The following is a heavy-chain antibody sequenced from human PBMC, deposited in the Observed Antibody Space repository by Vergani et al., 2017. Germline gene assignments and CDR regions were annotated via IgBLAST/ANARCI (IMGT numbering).Heavy chain of an antibody. CDR3: ARPGSSSWYQVSWDFDL. V-gene: IGHV4-38-2*01. CDR1: GYSLSSGYY. D-gene: IGHD6-13*01. CDR2: IYHSGST. J-gene: IGHJ2*01. Sequence: QVQLQESGPGLVKPSETLSLTFAVSGYSLSSGYYWGWIRQPPGKGLDWIGSIYHSGSTYYNPSLKSRVTISVDTSKNQFSLKLSAVTAADTAVYFCARPGSSSWYQVSWDFDLWGRGTLVTVSS.